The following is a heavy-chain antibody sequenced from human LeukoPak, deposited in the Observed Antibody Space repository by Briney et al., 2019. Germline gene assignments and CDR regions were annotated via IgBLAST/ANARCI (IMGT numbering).Heavy chain of an antibody. Sequence: GASVKVSCKASGYTFTSYYMHWVRQAPGQGLEWMGIVNPSGGSTSYAQKFQGRVTMTRDTSTSTVYMGLSGLRSEDTAVYYCAREGSYYGSGSHSPSDYWGQGTLVTVSS. CDR2: VNPSGGST. CDR1: GYTFTSYY. V-gene: IGHV1-46*01. J-gene: IGHJ4*02. D-gene: IGHD3-10*01. CDR3: AREGSYYGSGSHSPSDY.